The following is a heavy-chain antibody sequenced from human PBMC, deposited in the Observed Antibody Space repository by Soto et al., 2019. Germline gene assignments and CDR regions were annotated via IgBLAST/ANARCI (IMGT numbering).Heavy chain of an antibody. CDR3: AKDRDYFDY. CDR2: IRGSAGTP. CDR1: GFTFSNYA. J-gene: IGHJ4*02. V-gene: IGHV3-23*01. Sequence: EVQLLESGGGLVQPGGSLRLSCAASGFTFSNYAMNWVRQAPGKGLEWVASIRGSAGTPYYADSVRGRFTISRDNSKTTLSLQMNSLRVEDTAVYSCAKDRDYFDYWGQGALVTVSS.